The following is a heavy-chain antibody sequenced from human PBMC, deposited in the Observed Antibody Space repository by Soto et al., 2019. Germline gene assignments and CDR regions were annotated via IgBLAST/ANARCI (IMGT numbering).Heavy chain of an antibody. J-gene: IGHJ4*02. V-gene: IGHV3-21*01. CDR2: ISSSSSYV. CDR3: ARDSQRAPAAGTGLGDFDY. D-gene: IGHD6-13*01. Sequence: EVQLVESGGGLVKPGGSLRLSCAASGFTFSSYSMNWVRQAPGKGLEWVSSISSSSSYVYYADSVKGRFTISRDNAKNSLYLQMNSLRAEDTAVYYCARDSQRAPAAGTGLGDFDYWGQGTLVTVSS. CDR1: GFTFSSYS.